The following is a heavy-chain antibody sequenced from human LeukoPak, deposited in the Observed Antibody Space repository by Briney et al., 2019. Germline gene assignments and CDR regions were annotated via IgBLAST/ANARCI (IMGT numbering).Heavy chain of an antibody. CDR3: ARSARWLRLDDGYFDY. Sequence: GGSLRLSCAASGFTFSSYAMHWVRQAPGQGLEWVAVISYDGSNKYYADSVKGRFTISRDNSKNTLYLQMNSLRAEDTAVYYCARSARWLRLDDGYFDYWGQGTLVTVSS. CDR2: ISYDGSNK. CDR1: GFTFSSYA. D-gene: IGHD5-24*01. V-gene: IGHV3-30-3*01. J-gene: IGHJ4*02.